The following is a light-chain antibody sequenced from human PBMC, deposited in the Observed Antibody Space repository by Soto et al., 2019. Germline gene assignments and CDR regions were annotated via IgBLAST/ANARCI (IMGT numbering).Light chain of an antibody. CDR3: QQYGSSPWT. Sequence: EIVLAQSPGTLSLSPGERATLSCRASQSVTSSFLAWYQQRPGQAPRLLIYGSSSRATGIPDRFSGSGSGTDFTLTISRLGPEDLAVYYCQQYGSSPWTFGQGTKVDIK. V-gene: IGKV3-20*01. J-gene: IGKJ1*01. CDR1: QSVTSSF. CDR2: GSS.